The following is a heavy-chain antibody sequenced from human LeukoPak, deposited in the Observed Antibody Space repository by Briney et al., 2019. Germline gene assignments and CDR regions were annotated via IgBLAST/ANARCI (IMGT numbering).Heavy chain of an antibody. CDR3: TTWSIGSNTY. J-gene: IGHJ4*02. CDR2: INSKTDGGTT. Sequence: GGSLRLSCAASGFTFSNAWMSWVRQAPGKGREWVGRINSKTDGGTTDYAAPVKGRFTISRDDSKNTLYLQMNSLKAEDTAVYYCTTWSIGSNTYWGQGTLVTVSS. CDR1: GFTFSNAW. V-gene: IGHV3-15*01. D-gene: IGHD2-15*01.